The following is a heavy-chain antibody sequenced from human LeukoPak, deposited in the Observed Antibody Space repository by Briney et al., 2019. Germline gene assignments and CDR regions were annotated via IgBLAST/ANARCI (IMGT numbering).Heavy chain of an antibody. CDR1: GYTFTSYD. CDR2: MNPNSDNT. Sequence: GASVKVSCNASGYTFTSYDIKWVRRASGKGLEWMGCMNPNSDNTGYAQKFQGRVTMTRNTSISTAYMELSSLRSEDTAVYYCARGFRDIVVVPAAIRSISLYYFDYWGQGTLVTVSS. CDR3: ARGFRDIVVVPAAIRSISLYYFDY. J-gene: IGHJ4*02. V-gene: IGHV1-8*01. D-gene: IGHD2-2*01.